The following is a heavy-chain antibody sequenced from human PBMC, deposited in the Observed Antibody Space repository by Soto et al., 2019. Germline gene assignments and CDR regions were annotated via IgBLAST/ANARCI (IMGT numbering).Heavy chain of an antibody. J-gene: IGHJ6*03. CDR1: GYTFTSYG. CDR3: ARDFWDGGYYMDV. Sequence: QVQLVQSGAEVKKPGASVKVSCKASGYTFTSYGISWVRQAPGQGLEWMGWISAYNGNTNYAQKLQGRVTMTTDTXXXXXXXXXXXXXXXDTAVYYCARDFWDGGYYMDVWGKGTTVTVSS. D-gene: IGHD3-3*01. V-gene: IGHV1-18*01. CDR2: ISAYNGNT.